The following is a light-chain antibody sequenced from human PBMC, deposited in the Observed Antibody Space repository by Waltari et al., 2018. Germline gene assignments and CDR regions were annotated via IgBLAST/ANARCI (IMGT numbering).Light chain of an antibody. CDR2: AAS. CDR3: QQSFTTPQNT. J-gene: IGKJ2*01. CDR1: QSVSIY. V-gene: IGKV1-39*01. Sequence: IQMTQSPSSLSASVGDRVTITCRASQSVSIYVNWYQQKPGKAPNLLISAASSLQSGVPSRFSGSGSGTDFSLTISSLQPGDFATYYCQQSFTTPQNTFGQGTRLEIK.